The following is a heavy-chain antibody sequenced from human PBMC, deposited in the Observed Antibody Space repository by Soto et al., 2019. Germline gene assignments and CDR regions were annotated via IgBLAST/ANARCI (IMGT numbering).Heavy chain of an antibody. CDR1: GGSISHYY. CDR2: IYYSGSA. Sequence: QVQLQESGPGLVKPSETLSLTCTVSGGSISHYYWSWIRQPPGKGLEWIGYIYYSGSANYNPSLKSRVIISVDTSKNQFSLKLSSVTAADTAVYFCGRGGSSWSGAWYFDRWGRGTLVTVSS. J-gene: IGHJ2*01. CDR3: GRGGSSWSGAWYFDR. V-gene: IGHV4-59*01. D-gene: IGHD6-13*01.